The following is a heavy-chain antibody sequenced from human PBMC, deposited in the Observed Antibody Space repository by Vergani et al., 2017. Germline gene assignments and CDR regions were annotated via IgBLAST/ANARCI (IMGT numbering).Heavy chain of an antibody. J-gene: IGHJ4*02. Sequence: QVQLQESGPGLVKPSETLSLTCTVSGGSISSYYWSWIRQPPGKGLEWIGYIYYSGSTNYNPSLKSRVTISVDTSKNQFSLKLSSVTAADTAVYYCARGGAGIAARILDDWGQGTLVTVSS. D-gene: IGHD6-6*01. CDR2: IYYSGST. V-gene: IGHV4-59*08. CDR3: ARGGAGIAARILDD. CDR1: GGSISSYY.